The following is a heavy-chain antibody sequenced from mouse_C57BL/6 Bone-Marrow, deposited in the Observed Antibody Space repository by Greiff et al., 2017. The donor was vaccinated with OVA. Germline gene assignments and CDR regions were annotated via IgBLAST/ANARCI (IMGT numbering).Heavy chain of an antibody. V-gene: IGHV1-61*01. Sequence: QVQLQQPGAELVRPGSSVKLSCKASGYTFTSYWMAWVKQRPGQGLQWIGNIYPSDSETHYNQKFKDKATLTVDKSSSTAYMQLSSLTSEDSAVYYCARGAYYSKDYAMDYWGQGTSVTVSS. CDR1: GYTFTSYW. CDR3: ARGAYYSKDYAMDY. D-gene: IGHD2-5*01. CDR2: IYPSDSET. J-gene: IGHJ4*01.